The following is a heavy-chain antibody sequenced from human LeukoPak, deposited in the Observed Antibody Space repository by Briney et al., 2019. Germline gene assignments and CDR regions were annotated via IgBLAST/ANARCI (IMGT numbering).Heavy chain of an antibody. J-gene: IGHJ3*02. D-gene: IGHD1-1*01. Sequence: ASVKVSCKASGYTFTSYPISWVRQAPGQGLEWMGRISAYNGNTNYVQKLQGRVTMTTDTSTSTAYMELRSLRSDDTAVYYCTRDPTGFGAFDIWGQGTMVTVSS. CDR3: TRDPTGFGAFDI. V-gene: IGHV1-18*01. CDR1: GYTFTSYP. CDR2: ISAYNGNT.